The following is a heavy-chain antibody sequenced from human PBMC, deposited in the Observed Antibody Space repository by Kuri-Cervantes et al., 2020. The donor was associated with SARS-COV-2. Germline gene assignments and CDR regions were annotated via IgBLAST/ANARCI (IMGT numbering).Heavy chain of an antibody. CDR1: GFTFSSYA. V-gene: IGHV3-30-3*01. CDR2: ISYDGSNK. CDR3: AKDRERYCSSTSCSAFGV. J-gene: IGHJ6*02. Sequence: GESLKIPCAASGFTFSSYAMHWVRQAPGKGLEWVAVISYDGSNKYYADSVKGRFTISRDNSKNTLYLQMNSLRAEDTAVYYCAKDRERYCSSTSCSAFGVWGQGTTVTVSS. D-gene: IGHD2-2*01.